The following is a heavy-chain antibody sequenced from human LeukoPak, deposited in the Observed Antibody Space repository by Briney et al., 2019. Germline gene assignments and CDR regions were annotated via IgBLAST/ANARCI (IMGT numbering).Heavy chain of an antibody. D-gene: IGHD2-15*01. J-gene: IGHJ4*02. Sequence: GGSLRLSCAASGFTVSNNYMSWVRQAPGKGLEWVSVIYSGGTTYYADSVKGRFTISSDNSKNTLYLQMNSLRAEDTAVYYCAKARGYCSGGTCYSGFDYWGQGTLVTVSS. CDR2: IYSGGTT. V-gene: IGHV3-53*01. CDR3: AKARGYCSGGTCYSGFDY. CDR1: GFTVSNNY.